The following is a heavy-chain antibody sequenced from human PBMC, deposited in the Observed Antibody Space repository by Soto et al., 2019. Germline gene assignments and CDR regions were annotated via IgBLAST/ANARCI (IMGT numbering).Heavy chain of an antibody. D-gene: IGHD4-17*01. CDR3: ARNLRANDYGVDFDY. Sequence: ASVKVSCKASGYTFTSYAMHWVRQAPGQRLEWMGWINAGNGNTKYSQKFQGRVTITRDTSASTAYMELSSLRSEDTAVYYCARNLRANDYGVDFDYWGQGTLVTVS. V-gene: IGHV1-3*01. CDR2: INAGNGNT. CDR1: GYTFTSYA. J-gene: IGHJ4*02.